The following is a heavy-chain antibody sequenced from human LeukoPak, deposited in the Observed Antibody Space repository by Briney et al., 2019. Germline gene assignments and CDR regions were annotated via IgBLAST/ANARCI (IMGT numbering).Heavy chain of an antibody. Sequence: PGGSLRLSCAASGFTVSSNYMSSVRQAPGKGLEWVPVIYGDDKTYYADSVKGRFTISSDDSKNTLYLHMNSLRAEDTAVYYCARDGYSTGWYNFDYWGQGTLVTVSS. CDR1: GFTVSSNY. J-gene: IGHJ4*02. CDR3: ARDGYSTGWYNFDY. CDR2: IYGDDKT. D-gene: IGHD6-19*01. V-gene: IGHV3-53*01.